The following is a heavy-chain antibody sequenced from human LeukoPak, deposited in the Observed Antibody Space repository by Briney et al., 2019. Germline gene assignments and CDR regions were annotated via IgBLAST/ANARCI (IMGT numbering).Heavy chain of an antibody. Sequence: GESLKISCKASGYSFTSYWIGWVRQMPGKGLEWMGIIYPGDSDTRYSPSFQGQVTISADKSISTAYLQWSSLKASDTAMYYCARSGIAAAVDFDYWGQGTLVTVSS. V-gene: IGHV5-51*01. CDR2: IYPGDSDT. CDR3: ARSGIAAAVDFDY. D-gene: IGHD6-13*01. CDR1: GYSFTSYW. J-gene: IGHJ4*02.